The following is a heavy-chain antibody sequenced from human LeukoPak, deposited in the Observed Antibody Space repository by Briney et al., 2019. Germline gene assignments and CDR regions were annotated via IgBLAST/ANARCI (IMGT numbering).Heavy chain of an antibody. D-gene: IGHD4-17*01. CDR1: GYTFTGYY. J-gene: IGHJ4*02. CDR2: INPNSGGT. V-gene: IGHV1-2*06. Sequence: GASVKVSCEASGYTFTGYYMHWVRQAPGQGLEWMGRINPNSGGTNYAQRFQGRVTMTRDTSISTAHMELSRLRSDDTAVYYCARTSFGDYAYDYWGQGTLVTVSS. CDR3: ARTSFGDYAYDY.